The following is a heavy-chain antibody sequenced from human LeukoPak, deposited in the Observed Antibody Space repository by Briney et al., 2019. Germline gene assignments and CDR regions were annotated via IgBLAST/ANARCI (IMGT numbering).Heavy chain of an antibody. J-gene: IGHJ6*02. CDR3: AREWASVGIAAAALYYYGMGV. Sequence: GGSLRLSCAASGFTFSSYEMNWVRQAPGKGLEWVSYISSSGSTIYYADSVKGRFTISRDNAKNPLYLQMNSLRAEDTAVYYCAREWASVGIAAAALYYYGMGVWGQGTTVTVSS. D-gene: IGHD6-13*01. CDR2: ISSSGSTI. CDR1: GFTFSSYE. V-gene: IGHV3-48*03.